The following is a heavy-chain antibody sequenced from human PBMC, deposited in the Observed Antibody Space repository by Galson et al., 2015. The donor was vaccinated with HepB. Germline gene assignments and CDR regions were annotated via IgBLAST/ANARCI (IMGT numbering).Heavy chain of an antibody. D-gene: IGHD6-13*01. CDR1: GFTFSSYG. CDR2: IWYDGSNK. J-gene: IGHJ4*02. V-gene: IGHV3-33*01. CDR3: ARSYSSSWYYFDY. Sequence: SLRLSCAASGFTFSSYGMHWVRQAPGKGLEWVAVIWYDGSNKYYADSVKGRFTISRDNSKNTLYLQVNSLRAEDTAVYYCARSYSSSWYYFDYWGQGTLVTVSS.